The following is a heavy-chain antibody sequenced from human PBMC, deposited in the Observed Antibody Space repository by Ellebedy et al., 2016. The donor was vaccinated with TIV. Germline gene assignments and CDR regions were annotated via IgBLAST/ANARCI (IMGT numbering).Heavy chain of an antibody. CDR1: GGSISSSSYY. CDR2: IYYSGST. Sequence: SETLSLXCTVSGGSISSSSYYWGWIRQPPGKGLEWIGSIYYSGSTYYNPSLKSRVTISVDTSKNQFSLKLSSVTAADTAVYYCASGLRVVVPAAIEARNYYYYGMDVWGQGTTVTVSS. CDR3: ASGLRVVVPAAIEARNYYYYGMDV. J-gene: IGHJ6*02. V-gene: IGHV4-39*01. D-gene: IGHD2-2*02.